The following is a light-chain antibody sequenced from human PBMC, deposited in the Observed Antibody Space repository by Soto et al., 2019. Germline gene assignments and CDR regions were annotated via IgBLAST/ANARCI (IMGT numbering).Light chain of an antibody. V-gene: IGKV1-5*01. CDR2: AAS. CDR3: LQHNSYPRT. Sequence: DIQMTQSPSTLSGSVGYRVTITCRASQTISSWLAWYQQKPGKAPKLLIYAASSLQSGVPSRFSGSGSGTEFTLTISSLQPEDFATYYCLQHNSYPRTFGQGTTGDIK. J-gene: IGKJ1*01. CDR1: QTISSW.